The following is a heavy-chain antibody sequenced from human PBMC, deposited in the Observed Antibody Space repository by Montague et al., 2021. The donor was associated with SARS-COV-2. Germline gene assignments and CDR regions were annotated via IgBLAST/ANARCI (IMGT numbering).Heavy chain of an antibody. CDR3: ARGRGRMGDAFDI. Sequence: SETLSLTCTVSGGSISSYYWSWIRQPPGKGLEWIGYIYYSGSTNYNPSLKSRVTIPVDTSKNQFSLKLSSVTAADTAVYYCARGRGRMGDAFDIWGQGTMVTVSS. CDR1: GGSISSYY. J-gene: IGHJ3*02. V-gene: IGHV4-59*01. CDR2: IYYSGST. D-gene: IGHD1-14*01.